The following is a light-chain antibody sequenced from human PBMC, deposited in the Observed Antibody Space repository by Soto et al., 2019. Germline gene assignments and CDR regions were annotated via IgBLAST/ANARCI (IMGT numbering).Light chain of an antibody. Sequence: NQLTLSPSSLSASIGDRVSITCRASQGISSYLAWYQQKPGKAPKLLIYAASTLQSGVPSRFSGSGSGTDFTLTISSLQPEDFATYYCQQLNSYPHAFGQGTRLEIK. CDR3: QQLNSYPHA. CDR2: AAS. CDR1: QGISSY. J-gene: IGKJ5*01. V-gene: IGKV1-9*01.